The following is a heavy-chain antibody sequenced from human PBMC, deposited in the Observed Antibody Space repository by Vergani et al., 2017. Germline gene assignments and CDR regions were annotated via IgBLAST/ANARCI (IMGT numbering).Heavy chain of an antibody. CDR1: GYTSSYYA. V-gene: IGHV3-30*03. CDR2: ISYDGTQK. J-gene: IGHJ1*01. Sequence: QVHLVESGGGVVQPWRSLRLPCVVSGYTSSYYAMHWVRQAPGKGLEWVAVISYDGTQKYYADSVKGRFTISRDNSKSTLYLQMNSLRTEDTAVYYCATKSCGTPGCQIGYFKEWGQGTLVTVSS. D-gene: IGHD1-1*01. CDR3: ATKSCGTPGCQIGYFKE.